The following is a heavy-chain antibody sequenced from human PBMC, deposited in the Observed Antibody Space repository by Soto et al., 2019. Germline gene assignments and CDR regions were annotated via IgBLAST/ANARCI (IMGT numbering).Heavy chain of an antibody. D-gene: IGHD3-10*01. CDR1: GGTFSSYA. CDR2: IIPIFGTA. J-gene: IGHJ4*02. CDR3: ARAGGYYGPEEGLDPSDY. Sequence: QVQLVQSGAEVKKPGSSVKVSCKASGGTFSSYAISWVRQAPGQGLEWMGGIIPIFGTANYAQKFQGRVTITADESTSTSYMELSSLRSEDTAVYYCARAGGYYGPEEGLDPSDYWGQGTLVTVSS. V-gene: IGHV1-69*12.